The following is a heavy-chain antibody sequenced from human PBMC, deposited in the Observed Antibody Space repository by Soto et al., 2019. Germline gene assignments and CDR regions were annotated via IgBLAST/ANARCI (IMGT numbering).Heavy chain of an antibody. J-gene: IGHJ4*02. CDR1: GYTFTSYG. CDR3: ARVGSSWYLAGTYYFDY. CDR2: ISAYNGNT. V-gene: IGHV1-18*04. D-gene: IGHD6-13*01. Sequence: ASVKVSCKASGYTFTSYGISWVRQAPGQGLEWMGWISAYNGNTNYAQKLQGRVTMTTDTSTSTAYMELRSLRSDDTAVYYCARVGSSWYLAGTYYFDYWGQGTLVTVSS.